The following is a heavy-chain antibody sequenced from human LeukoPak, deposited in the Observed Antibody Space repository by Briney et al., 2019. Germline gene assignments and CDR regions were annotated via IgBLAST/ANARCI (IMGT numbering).Heavy chain of an antibody. CDR1: GFTFSSYG. Sequence: GGSLRLSCAASGFTFSSYGMNWVRQAPGKGLVWVSRINSDGSSTSYADSVKGRFTISRDNAKNTLYLQMNSLRAEDTAVYYCATTSGDYDILTGSNPGYWGQGTLVTVSS. CDR3: ATTSGDYDILTGSNPGY. V-gene: IGHV3-74*01. CDR2: INSDGSST. D-gene: IGHD3-9*01. J-gene: IGHJ4*02.